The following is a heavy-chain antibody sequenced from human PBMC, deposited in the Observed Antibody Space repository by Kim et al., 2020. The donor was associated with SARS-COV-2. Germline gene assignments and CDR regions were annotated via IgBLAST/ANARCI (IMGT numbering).Heavy chain of an antibody. V-gene: IGHV3-74*01. Sequence: GGSLRLSCAASGFTFRTYWMHWVRQASGKGLVWVSRINDDGSVSTYADSVKGRCTFSTDNSKNMMSLQMNRLRAKDTAASYCTRDPAYSEGASFDYWGQG. J-gene: IGHJ4*02. CDR1: GFTFRTYW. CDR3: TRDPAYSEGASFDY. D-gene: IGHD4-4*01. CDR2: INDDGSVS.